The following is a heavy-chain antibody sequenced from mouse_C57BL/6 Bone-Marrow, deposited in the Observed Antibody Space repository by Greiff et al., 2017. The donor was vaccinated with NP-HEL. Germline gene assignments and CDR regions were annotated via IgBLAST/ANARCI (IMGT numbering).Heavy chain of an antibody. CDR2: INPYNGGT. V-gene: IGHV1-19*01. Sequence: VQLQESGPVLVKPGASVKMSCKASGYTFTDYYMNWVKQSHGKSLEWIGVINPYNGGTSYNQKFTGKATLTVDKSSSTAYMELNSLTSEDSAVYYWADGYYGGYFDVWGTGTTVTVSS. CDR1: GYTFTDYY. J-gene: IGHJ1*03. CDR3: ADGYYGGYFDV. D-gene: IGHD2-3*01.